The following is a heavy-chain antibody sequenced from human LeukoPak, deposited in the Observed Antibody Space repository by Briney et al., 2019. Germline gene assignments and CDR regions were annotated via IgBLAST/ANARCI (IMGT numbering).Heavy chain of an antibody. CDR2: IYYSGST. Sequence: SETLSLTCTVSGGSIRSSSYYWGWIRQPPGKGLEWIGSIYYSGSTYYNPSLKSRVTISVDTSKNQFSLRLSSVTAADTAVYYCARHLPSRYYDSSGYYFGGWGQGTLVTVSS. D-gene: IGHD3-22*01. V-gene: IGHV4-39*01. J-gene: IGHJ4*02. CDR3: ARHLPSRYYDSSGYYFGG. CDR1: GGSIRSSSYY.